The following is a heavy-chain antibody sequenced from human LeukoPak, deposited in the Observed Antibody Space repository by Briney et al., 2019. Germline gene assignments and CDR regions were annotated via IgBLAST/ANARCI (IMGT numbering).Heavy chain of an antibody. CDR2: ISYDGSNK. V-gene: IGHV3-30*18. J-gene: IGHJ6*02. CDR3: AKDVRAPHYDFWSGYYRDYYYYYGMDV. CDR1: GFTFSSYG. D-gene: IGHD3-3*01. Sequence: GRSLRLSCAASGFTFSSYGMHWVRQAPGKGLEWVAVISYDGSNKYYADSVKGRFTISRDNSKNTLYLQMNSLRAEDTAVYYCAKDVRAPHYDFWSGYYRDYYYYYGMDVWGQGTTVTVSS.